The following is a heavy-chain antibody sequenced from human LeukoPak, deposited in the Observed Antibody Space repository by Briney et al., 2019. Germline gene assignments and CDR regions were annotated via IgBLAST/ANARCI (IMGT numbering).Heavy chain of an antibody. D-gene: IGHD4-11*01. CDR3: AREEGYSNYYIY. Sequence: GGSLRLSCAASGFTFDNYAMNWARPAPGKGLEWVSVIYSGGSTYYADSVKGRFTISRDNSKNTLYLQMNSLRAEDTAVYYCAREEGYSNYYIYWGQGTLVTVSS. CDR1: GFTFDNYA. J-gene: IGHJ4*02. CDR2: IYSGGST. V-gene: IGHV3-53*01.